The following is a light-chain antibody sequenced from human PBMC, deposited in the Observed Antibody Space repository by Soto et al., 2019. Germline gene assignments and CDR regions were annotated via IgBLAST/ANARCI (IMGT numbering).Light chain of an antibody. CDR1: QGINNH. V-gene: IGKV1-17*03. CDR3: LQHQSYPIT. CDR2: GAS. Sequence: DIQMTQSPSAVSASLGDRFTITCRASQGINNHLAWFQQKPGKVPKRLIYGASSLQSGVPSRFSGSGSGTEFTLTINSLQPEDFATYYCLQHQSYPITFGQGTRLEI. J-gene: IGKJ5*01.